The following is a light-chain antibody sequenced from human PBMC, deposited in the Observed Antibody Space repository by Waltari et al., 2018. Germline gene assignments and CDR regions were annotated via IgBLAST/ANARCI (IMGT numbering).Light chain of an antibody. J-gene: IGKJ1*01. V-gene: IGKV3-15*01. Sequence: DIVLTQSPATLSLSPGERATLSCRASQHINMNLAWYQQKPGQAPRLLFYGASTRESGVPARFSGRGSGTEFTLTISSLQSEDFGLYYCQHYNDWPPWTFGQGTRVE. CDR1: QHINMN. CDR3: QHYNDWPPWT. CDR2: GAS.